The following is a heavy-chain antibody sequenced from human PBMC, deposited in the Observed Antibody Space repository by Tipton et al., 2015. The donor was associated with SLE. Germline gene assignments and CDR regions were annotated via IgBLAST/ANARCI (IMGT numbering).Heavy chain of an antibody. CDR1: GGSFSGYY. V-gene: IGHV4-34*01. CDR3: ARGLGVVVAVAFDI. CDR2: INHSGST. J-gene: IGHJ3*02. D-gene: IGHD2-15*01. Sequence: TLSLTCAVYGGSFSGYYWSWIRQPPGKGLEWIGEINHSGSTNYNPSLKSRVTISVDTSKNQFSLKLSSVTAADTAVYYCARGLGVVVAVAFDIWGLGTMVTASS.